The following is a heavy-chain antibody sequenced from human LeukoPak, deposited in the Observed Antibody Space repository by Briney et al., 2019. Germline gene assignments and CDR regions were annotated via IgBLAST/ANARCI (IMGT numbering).Heavy chain of an antibody. V-gene: IGHV3-7*05. CDR3: ARDVPYYYDSSGYYSPFDC. CDR2: IKQDGSEK. D-gene: IGHD3-22*01. CDR1: GFTFTSYW. Sequence: GGSLRLTCAASGFTFTSYWMSWVRQAPGKGLEWVANIKQDGSEKYYVDSVKGRFTFSRDNAKNSLYLQMDSLRAEDTAIYYCARDVPYYYDSSGYYSPFDCWGQGTLVTVSS. J-gene: IGHJ4*02.